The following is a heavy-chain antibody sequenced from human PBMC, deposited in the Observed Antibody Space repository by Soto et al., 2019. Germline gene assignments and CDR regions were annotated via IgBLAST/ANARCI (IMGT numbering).Heavy chain of an antibody. D-gene: IGHD3-10*01. CDR1: GGSISSSSYY. CDR2: IYYSGST. Sequence: SETLSLTCTVSGGSISSSSYYWGWIRQPPGKGLEGIGSIYYSGSTYYYPTLKSRVTISVDTSKNQFSLKLSSVTAADTAVYYCASQSITMVRGVIVVWFDPWGQGTLVTVSS. CDR3: ASQSITMVRGVIVVWFDP. J-gene: IGHJ5*02. V-gene: IGHV4-39*01.